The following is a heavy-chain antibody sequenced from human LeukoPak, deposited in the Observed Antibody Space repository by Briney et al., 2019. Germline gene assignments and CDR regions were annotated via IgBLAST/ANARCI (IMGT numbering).Heavy chain of an antibody. CDR1: GGSISSYY. V-gene: IGHV4-4*07. CDR3: ARESVDYSNSYYFDY. Sequence: SETLSLTCTVSGGSISSYYWSWIRQPAGKGLEWIGRIYTSGSTNYNPSLKSRVTMSVDTSKNQFSLKLSSVTAADTAVYYCARESVDYSNSYYFDYWGQGTLVTVSS. CDR2: IYTSGST. D-gene: IGHD4-11*01. J-gene: IGHJ4*02.